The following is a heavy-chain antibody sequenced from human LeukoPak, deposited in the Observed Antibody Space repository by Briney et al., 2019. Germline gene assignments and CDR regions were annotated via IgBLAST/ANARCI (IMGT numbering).Heavy chain of an antibody. J-gene: IGHJ4*01. V-gene: IGHV1-69*01. CDR1: GGTFSSYA. CDR2: IIPIFGTA. CDR3: ARGISRSFDS. Sequence: ASVKVPHKPSGGTFSSYAIRWVRQAPGQGLEWMGGIIPIFGTANYAQKFQGRVTITADESTSTAYMELSSLRSEDTAVYYCARGISRSFDSWGQGTLVTVSS.